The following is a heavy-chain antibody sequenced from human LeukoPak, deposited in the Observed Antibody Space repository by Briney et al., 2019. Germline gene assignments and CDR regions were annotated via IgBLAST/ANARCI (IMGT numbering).Heavy chain of an antibody. CDR1: GFTFSSYA. CDR3: TRVGSGYYSYYFDY. J-gene: IGHJ4*02. D-gene: IGHD3-22*01. V-gene: IGHV3-49*04. CDR2: LRGKAYGGTT. Sequence: PGGSLRLSCAASGFTFSSYAMTWVRQAPGKGLEWVGSLRGKAYGGTTQYAASVKGRFTISRDDSKSIAYLQMNSLKTEDTAVYYCTRVGSGYYSYYFDYWGQGALVTVSS.